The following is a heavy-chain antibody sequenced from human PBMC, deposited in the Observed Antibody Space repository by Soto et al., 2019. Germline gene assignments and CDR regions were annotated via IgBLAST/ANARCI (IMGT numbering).Heavy chain of an antibody. CDR3: ARDCSSTSCYRVYYYYMDV. D-gene: IGHD2-2*01. CDR1: GFTFSSYS. Sequence: EVQLVESGGGLVKPGGSLRLSCAASGFTFSSYSMNWVRQAPGKGLEWVSSISSSSSYIYYADSVKGRFTISRDNAKNSLYLQMNSLRAEDTAVYYCARDCSSTSCYRVYYYYMDVWGKGTTVTVSS. J-gene: IGHJ6*03. CDR2: ISSSSSYI. V-gene: IGHV3-21*01.